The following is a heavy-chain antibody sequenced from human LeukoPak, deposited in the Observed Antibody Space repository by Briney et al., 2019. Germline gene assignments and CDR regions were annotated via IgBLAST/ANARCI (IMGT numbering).Heavy chain of an antibody. CDR3: ARSYYDFWSGSNWFDP. Sequence: GGSLRLSCAASGFTFSSYAMHWVRQAPGKGLEYVSAISSNGGSTYYANSVKGRFTISRDNSKNTLYLQMGSLRAEDMAVYYCARSYYDFWSGSNWFDPWGQGTLVTVSS. CDR1: GFTFSSYA. V-gene: IGHV3-64*01. D-gene: IGHD3-3*01. CDR2: ISSNGGST. J-gene: IGHJ5*02.